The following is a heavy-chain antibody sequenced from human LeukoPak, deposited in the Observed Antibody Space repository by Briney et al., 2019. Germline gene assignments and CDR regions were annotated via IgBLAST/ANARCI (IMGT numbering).Heavy chain of an antibody. Sequence: SETLSLTCTVSGGSISSGGYYWSWIRQHPGKGLEWFGYIYYSGSTYYNPSLKSRVTISVDTSKNQFSLKLSSVTAADTAVYYCARVVGGNPGFDYWGQGTLVTVSS. V-gene: IGHV4-31*03. CDR3: ARVVGGNPGFDY. CDR2: IYYSGST. D-gene: IGHD4-23*01. J-gene: IGHJ4*02. CDR1: GGSISSGGYY.